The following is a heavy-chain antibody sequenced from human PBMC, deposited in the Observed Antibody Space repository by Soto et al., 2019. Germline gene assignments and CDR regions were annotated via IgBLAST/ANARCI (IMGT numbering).Heavy chain of an antibody. D-gene: IGHD4-17*01. Sequence: PGGSLRLSCAASGFTVINYAMSWVRQAPGKGLEWVSGISNSGGNTFYAVSVKGRFTISRDNSKNTQYLQMTSLKAEDTAVYYCAKVGDYTVVKRGFDYWGQGSLVTVSS. J-gene: IGHJ4*02. V-gene: IGHV3-23*01. CDR1: GFTVINYA. CDR3: AKVGDYTVVKRGFDY. CDR2: ISNSGGNT.